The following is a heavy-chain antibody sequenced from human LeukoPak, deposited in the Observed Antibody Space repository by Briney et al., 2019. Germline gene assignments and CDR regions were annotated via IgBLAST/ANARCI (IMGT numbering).Heavy chain of an antibody. V-gene: IGHV3-66*02. CDR1: GFTVSNNY. CDR2: IYSGGTI. J-gene: IGHJ4*02. D-gene: IGHD2-15*01. Sequence: GSLRLSCAASGFTVSNNYMSWVRQAPGKGLEWVSVIYSGGTIYYADSVKGRFTISRDNSKNTLYLQMNSLRAEDTAMYYCARGYCSGGSCYPSNFDCWGQGTLVTVTS. CDR3: ARGYCSGGSCYPSNFDC.